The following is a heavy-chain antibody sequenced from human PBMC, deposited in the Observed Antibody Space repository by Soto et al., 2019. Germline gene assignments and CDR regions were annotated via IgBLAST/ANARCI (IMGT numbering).Heavy chain of an antibody. CDR1: GFMFSSHG. J-gene: IGHJ4*02. Sequence: QVQLVESGGGVVQPGRSLRLSCAASGFMFSSHGMHWIRQAPGKGLEWVAVIWYDGSNKYYADSVKGRFTISRDNSKNTLCLQMNSLRVEDTAVYYCGPDTLDYWGQGTLVTVSS. CDR3: GPDTLDY. CDR2: IWYDGSNK. V-gene: IGHV3-33*01.